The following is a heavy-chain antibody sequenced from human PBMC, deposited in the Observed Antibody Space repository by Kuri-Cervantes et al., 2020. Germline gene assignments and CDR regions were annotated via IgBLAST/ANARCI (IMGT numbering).Heavy chain of an antibody. CDR2: ISSSSSYI. D-gene: IGHD6-19*01. Sequence: GESLKISCVVSGSTFGTHAMNWVRQAPGKGLEWVSSISSSSSYIYYADSVKGRFTISRDNAKNSLYLQMNSLRAEDTALYYCAKDISAGSSGWSRGGGFDIWGQGTMVTVSS. CDR1: GSTFGTHA. J-gene: IGHJ3*02. CDR3: AKDISAGSSGWSRGGGFDI. V-gene: IGHV3-21*04.